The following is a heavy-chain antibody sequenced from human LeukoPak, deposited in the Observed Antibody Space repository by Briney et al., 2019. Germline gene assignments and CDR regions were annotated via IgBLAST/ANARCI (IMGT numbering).Heavy chain of an antibody. CDR2: IVVGSGNT. V-gene: IGHV1-58*01. D-gene: IGHD1-26*01. CDR1: GFTFTSSA. Sequence: SVKVSCKASGFTFTSSAVQWVRQDRGQRLEWIGWIVVGSGNTNYAQKFQERVTITRDMSTSTAYMELSSLRSEDTAVYYCAANLRGSYDFDYWGQGTLVTVSS. CDR3: AANLRGSYDFDY. J-gene: IGHJ4*02.